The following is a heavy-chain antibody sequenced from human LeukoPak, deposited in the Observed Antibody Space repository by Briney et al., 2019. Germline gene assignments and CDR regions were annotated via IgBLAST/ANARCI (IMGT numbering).Heavy chain of an antibody. CDR2: ISFNGGST. D-gene: IGHD2-2*01. V-gene: IGHV3-64*01. J-gene: IGHJ4*02. CDR1: GFTFSSYA. CDR3: AKGYCSSPSCLIDY. Sequence: PGGSLRLSCAASGFTFSSYAMHWVRQAPGKGLEYVSAISFNGGSTYYANSVKGRFTTSRDNSKNTLYLQMGSLRAEDMAVYYCAKGYCSSPSCLIDYWGQGTLVTVSS.